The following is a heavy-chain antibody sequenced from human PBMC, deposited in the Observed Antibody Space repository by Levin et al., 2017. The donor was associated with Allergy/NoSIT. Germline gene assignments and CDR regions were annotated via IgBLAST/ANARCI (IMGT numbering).Heavy chain of an antibody. CDR2: INEDGSVK. CDR3: AKPTGTTSLDS. CDR1: GFTFRRHW. J-gene: IGHJ4*02. D-gene: IGHD1-1*01. V-gene: IGHV3-7*01. Sequence: GSLRLSCAASGFTFRRHWMTWVRQAPGKGLEWVANINEDGSVKYYVESVEGRFTISRDNAKNSVFLQMNSLRAEDTAVYYCAKPTGTTSLDSWGQGTLLTVSS.